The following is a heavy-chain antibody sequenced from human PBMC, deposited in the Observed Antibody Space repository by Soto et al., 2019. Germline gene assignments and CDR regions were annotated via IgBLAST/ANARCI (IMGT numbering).Heavy chain of an antibody. CDR1: GFTFSSYG. V-gene: IGHV3-33*01. J-gene: IGHJ4*02. Sequence: QVQLVESGGGVVQPGRSLRLSCAASGFTFSSYGMHWVRQAPGKGLEWVAVIWYDGRNKYYADSVKGRLTISRDNSKNTLYMQMHSLRAEDTAVYCCARGWILYYFVYWGQGTLVTVSS. CDR3: ARGWILYYFVY. D-gene: IGHD2-2*03. CDR2: IWYDGRNK.